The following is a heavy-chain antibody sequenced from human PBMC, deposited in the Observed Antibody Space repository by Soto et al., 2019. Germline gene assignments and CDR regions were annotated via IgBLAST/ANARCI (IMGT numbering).Heavy chain of an antibody. CDR3: ARRGSGSYYDY. CDR1: GFTFSSYA. V-gene: IGHV3-23*01. CDR2: ISGSGGST. D-gene: IGHD1-26*01. J-gene: IGHJ4*02. Sequence: EVQLLESGGGLVQPGGSLRLSCAASGFTFSSYAMRWVRQAPVKGLEWVSAISGSGGSTYYADSVKGRFTISRDNSKNTLYPQMNSLRAEDTAVYYCARRGSGSYYDYWGQGTLGTVSS.